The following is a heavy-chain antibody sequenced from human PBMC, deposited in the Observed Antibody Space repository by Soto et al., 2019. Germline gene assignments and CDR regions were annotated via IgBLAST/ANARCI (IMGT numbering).Heavy chain of an antibody. CDR3: GRGGGGGYYDSSGYMGV. V-gene: IGHV3-53*02. Sequence: EVQLVETGGGLIQPGGSLRLSCAASGITVSTNYMSWVRQAPGKGLEWVSVIYSDGKTFYADSVKGRFTISRDNSQNTGALQMNSLRADDTAGYYWGRGGGGGYYDSSGYMGVWGQATLVTVSS. D-gene: IGHD3-22*01. J-gene: IGHJ4*02. CDR1: GITVSTNY. CDR2: IYSDGKT.